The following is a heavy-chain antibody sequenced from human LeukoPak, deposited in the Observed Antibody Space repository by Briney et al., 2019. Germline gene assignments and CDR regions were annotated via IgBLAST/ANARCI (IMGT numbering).Heavy chain of an antibody. J-gene: IGHJ4*02. CDR3: AKGLSSSSWADFDS. Sequence: GGSLRLSCAASRFTFSGYAMSWVRQAPGKGLEWVSGISGSGGDTNYADSVEGRFTIARDNSENTLYLQMNSLRAEDTAVYYCAKGLSSSSWADFDSWGQGTLVTVSP. D-gene: IGHD6-13*01. V-gene: IGHV3-23*01. CDR1: RFTFSGYA. CDR2: ISGSGGDT.